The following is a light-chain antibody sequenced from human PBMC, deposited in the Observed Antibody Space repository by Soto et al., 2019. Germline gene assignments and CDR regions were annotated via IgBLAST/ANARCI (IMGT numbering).Light chain of an antibody. CDR3: QQSYTTSRR. CDR1: QSISSY. V-gene: IGKV1-39*01. Sequence: DIQMTQSPSSLSASVGDRVTITCRASQSISSYLNWYQKKPGKAPKLLIYAASSLQSGVPSRFSGSGSGTAFTLTISSLQPEDFETYYCQQSYTTSRRFGQGTKVEIK. CDR2: AAS. J-gene: IGKJ1*01.